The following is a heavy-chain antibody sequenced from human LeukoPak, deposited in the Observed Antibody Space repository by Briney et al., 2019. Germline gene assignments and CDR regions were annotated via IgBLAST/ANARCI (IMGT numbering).Heavy chain of an antibody. CDR2: IHYSGTT. V-gene: IGHV4-59*08. CDR3: ARMGGYSGYATH. Sequence: SETLSLTCTVSGGSISTYYWSWIRQPPGKGLEWIGYIHYSGTTNYNPSLKSRVTISLDTSKNQFSLNLGSVTAADTAVYYCARMGGYSGYATHWGQGTLVTVSS. D-gene: IGHD5-12*01. J-gene: IGHJ4*02. CDR1: GGSISTYY.